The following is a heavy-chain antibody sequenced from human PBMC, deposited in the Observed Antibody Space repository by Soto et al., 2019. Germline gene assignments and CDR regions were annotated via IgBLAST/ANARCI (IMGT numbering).Heavy chain of an antibody. CDR3: ANTRRYFDWPHFDY. D-gene: IGHD3-9*01. Sequence: PGGSLRLSCAASEFTFSNYAMSWVRQAPGKGLEWVSSISDNGGTTYYADYVKGRFTISRDNSKNTLYPQMNSLRAEDTAVYYCANTRRYFDWPHFDYWGQGTLVTVSS. J-gene: IGHJ4*02. CDR2: ISDNGGTT. V-gene: IGHV3-23*01. CDR1: EFTFSNYA.